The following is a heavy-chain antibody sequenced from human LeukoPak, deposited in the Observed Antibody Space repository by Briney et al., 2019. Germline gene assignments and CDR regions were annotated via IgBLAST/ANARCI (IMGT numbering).Heavy chain of an antibody. D-gene: IGHD3-16*01. CDR3: ARDMNPTHYFDY. CDR2: IYHSGYT. V-gene: IGHV4-38-2*02. Sequence: MSSETLSLTCSVSGYSISSGYYWAWIRQAPGKGLEWIGSIYHSGYTHYNPSLKGRVTISVDTSKNDFSLKLSSVAAADTAIYYCARDMNPTHYFDYWGQGTLVTVSS. J-gene: IGHJ4*02. CDR1: GYSISSGYY.